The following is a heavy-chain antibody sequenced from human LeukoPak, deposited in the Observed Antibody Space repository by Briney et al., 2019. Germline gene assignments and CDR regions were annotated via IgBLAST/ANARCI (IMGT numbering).Heavy chain of an antibody. CDR2: TYYSSKWYN. J-gene: IGHJ3*02. D-gene: IGHD3-22*01. CDR1: GDGVSSNSAA. CDR3: ARAPGSSGYEYRAFDI. Sequence: SQTLSLTCAISGDGVSSNSAAWNWIRQSPSRGLEWLGRTYYSSKWYNDYAVSVKSRITINPDTSKNQFSLQLNSVTPEDTAVYYCARAPGSSGYEYRAFDIWGQGTMVTVSS. V-gene: IGHV6-1*01.